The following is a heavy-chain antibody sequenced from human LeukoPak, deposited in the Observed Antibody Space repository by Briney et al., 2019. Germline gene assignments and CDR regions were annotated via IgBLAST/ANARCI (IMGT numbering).Heavy chain of an antibody. CDR3: AKTSPTSHFDF. V-gene: IGHV3-74*01. J-gene: IGHJ4*02. CDR2: INGDGSNS. CDR1: GFTFTTYW. D-gene: IGHD3-16*01. Sequence: GGSLRLSCVASGFTFTTYWMHWVRQAPGKGLVWVSRINGDGSNSNYADSVKGRFTISRDNARNTLYLQMNGLRAEDTALYYCAKTSPTSHFDFWGQGTLVTVSS.